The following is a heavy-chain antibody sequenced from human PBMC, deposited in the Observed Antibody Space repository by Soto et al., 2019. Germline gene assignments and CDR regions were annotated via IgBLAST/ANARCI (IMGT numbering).Heavy chain of an antibody. D-gene: IGHD4-17*01. CDR3: ARDGMTTVVPFGAFDI. CDR2: IIAYIGKT. J-gene: IGHJ3*02. CDR1: GGTFSSYA. Sequence: ASVKVSCKASGGTFSSYAISWVRQAPGQGLEWMGWIIAYIGKTNYAQKLQGRVTMTTDKSTSTAYMELRSLRSDDTAVYYCARDGMTTVVPFGAFDIWGQGTMVTVSS. V-gene: IGHV1-18*01.